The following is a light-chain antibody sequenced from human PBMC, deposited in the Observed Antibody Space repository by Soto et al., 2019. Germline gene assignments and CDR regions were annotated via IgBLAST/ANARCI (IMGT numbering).Light chain of an antibody. J-gene: IGLJ1*01. CDR2: EVS. CDR3: CSYAGSSTYV. CDR1: SSDIGAYDY. V-gene: IGLV2-23*02. Sequence: QSALTQPASLSGSPGQSITISCTGTSSDIGAYDYVSWFQQHPGKAPKLMISEVSKRPSGVSNRFSGSKSGNTASLTISGLQAEDEADYYCCSYAGSSTYVFGTGTKVTVL.